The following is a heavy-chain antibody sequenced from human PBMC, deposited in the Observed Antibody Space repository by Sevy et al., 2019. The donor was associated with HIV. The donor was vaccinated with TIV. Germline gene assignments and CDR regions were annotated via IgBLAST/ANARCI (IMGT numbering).Heavy chain of an antibody. Sequence: GESLKISCAASGFTFSSYGMHWVRQAPGKGLEWVAVISYDGSNKYYADSVKGRFTISRDNSKNTLYLQMNSLRAEDTAVYYCAKAVGGSGYYYFDYWGQGTLVTVSS. J-gene: IGHJ4*02. V-gene: IGHV3-30*18. D-gene: IGHD3-22*01. CDR1: GFTFSSYG. CDR3: AKAVGGSGYYYFDY. CDR2: ISYDGSNK.